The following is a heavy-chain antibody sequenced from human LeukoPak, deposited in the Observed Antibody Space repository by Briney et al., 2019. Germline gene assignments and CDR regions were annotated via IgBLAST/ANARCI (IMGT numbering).Heavy chain of an antibody. D-gene: IGHD3-10*01. V-gene: IGHV4-34*01. CDR1: GGSFSGYY. Sequence: SETLSLTCAVYGGSFSGYYWSWIRQPPGKGLEWIGEINHSGSTNYNPSLKSRVTISVDTSKNQFSLKLSSVTAADTAVYYCAKTLSMVREFDYWGQGTLVTVSS. CDR3: AKTLSMVREFDY. J-gene: IGHJ4*02. CDR2: INHSGST.